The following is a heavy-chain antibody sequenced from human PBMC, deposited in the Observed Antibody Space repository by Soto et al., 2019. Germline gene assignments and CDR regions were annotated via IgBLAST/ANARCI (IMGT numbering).Heavy chain of an antibody. D-gene: IGHD6-13*01. V-gene: IGHV4-59*02. CDR2: VYYSGST. J-gene: IGHJ4*02. CDR3: ARAETSGTHYFDY. CDR1: GDSVNSYY. Sequence: SETLSLTCTVTGDSVNSYYWSWMRQPPGKGLECMGYVYYSGSTNYNPSLKSRVTISVDTSKNQISLRLKSVTAADTAVYYCARAETSGTHYFDYWGQGSLVTVS.